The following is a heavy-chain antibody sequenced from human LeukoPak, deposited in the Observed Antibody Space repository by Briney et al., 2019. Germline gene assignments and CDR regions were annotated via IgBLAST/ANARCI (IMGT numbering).Heavy chain of an antibody. V-gene: IGHV4-61*01. CDR3: ARERIKYCSSTSCYTFDAFDI. CDR1: GGSVSSGSYY. J-gene: IGHJ3*02. D-gene: IGHD2-2*02. CDR2: IYHSGST. Sequence: SETLSLTCTVSGGSVSSGSYYWSWIRPPPGKGLEWIGEIYHSGSTNYNPSLKSRVTISVDKSKNQFSLKLSSVTAADTAVYYCARERIKYCSSTSCYTFDAFDIWGQGTMVTVSS.